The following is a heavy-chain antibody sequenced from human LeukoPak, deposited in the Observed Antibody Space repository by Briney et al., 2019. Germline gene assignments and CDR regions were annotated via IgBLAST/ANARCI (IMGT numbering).Heavy chain of an antibody. CDR3: ATSTVTTLVFSGDI. CDR2: INPNSGGT. CDR1: GYTFTGYY. D-gene: IGHD4-17*01. Sequence: ASVKVSCKASGYTFTGYYMHWVRQAPGQGLEWMGWINPNSGGTNYAQKFQGRVTRTRDTSISTAYMELSRLRSDDTAVYYCATSTVTTLVFSGDIWGQGTMVTVSS. V-gene: IGHV1-2*02. J-gene: IGHJ3*02.